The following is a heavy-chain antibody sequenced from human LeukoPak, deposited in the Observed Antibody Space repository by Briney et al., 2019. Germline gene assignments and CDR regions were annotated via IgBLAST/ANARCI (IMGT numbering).Heavy chain of an antibody. D-gene: IGHD5-24*01. Sequence: ASVKVSCKASGYTLTIYAMHCVRQAPGQGLEWMGWITPSGGTNYPQKFQGRVAITRDTSITTAYMDLSRLTSDDTAVYYCARDRYGDGFAHFDYWGQGALVTVSS. CDR3: ARDRYGDGFAHFDY. J-gene: IGHJ4*02. CDR2: ITPSGGT. V-gene: IGHV1-2*02. CDR1: GYTLTIYA.